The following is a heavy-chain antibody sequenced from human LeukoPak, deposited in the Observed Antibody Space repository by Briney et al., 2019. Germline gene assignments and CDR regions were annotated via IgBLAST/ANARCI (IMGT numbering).Heavy chain of an antibody. Sequence: TVKVSCKASGYTFTGYYMHWVRQAPGQGLEWMGWINPNSGGTNYAQKFQGRVTMTRDTSISTAYMELSRLRSDDTAMYYCARGGPYYYDSSGYYPDYWGQGTLVTVSS. CDR3: ARGGPYYYDSSGYYPDY. CDR1: GYTFTGYY. D-gene: IGHD3-22*01. V-gene: IGHV1-2*02. CDR2: INPNSGGT. J-gene: IGHJ4*02.